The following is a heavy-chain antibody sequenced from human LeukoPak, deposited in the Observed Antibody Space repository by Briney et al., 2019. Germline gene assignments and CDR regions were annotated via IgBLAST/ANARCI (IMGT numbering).Heavy chain of an antibody. D-gene: IGHD6-19*01. J-gene: IGHJ4*02. CDR2: ISSSSSYI. CDR3: AIIAVAGTVDY. V-gene: IGHV3-21*01. CDR1: GFTFSSYS. Sequence: GGSLRLSCAASGFTFSSYSMNWVRQAPGKGLEWVSSISSSSSYIYYADSVKGRFTISRDHAKNSLYLQMNSLRAEDTAVYYCAIIAVAGTVDYWGQGTLVTVSS.